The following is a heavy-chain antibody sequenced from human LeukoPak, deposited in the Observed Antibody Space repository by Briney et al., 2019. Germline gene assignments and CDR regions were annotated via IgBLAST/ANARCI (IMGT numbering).Heavy chain of an antibody. D-gene: IGHD3-16*01. CDR3: TRGAGWLIDY. CDR2: FHNSGTS. J-gene: IGHJ4*02. CDR1: DDSISDYY. V-gene: IGHV4-59*01. Sequence: SETLSLTCTVSDDSISDYYREWIRQPPGKGLEWIGYFHNSGTSTYNHSLKSRVTISADTSKNQYSLKLNSLTTTDTAVYYCTRGAGWLIDYWGQGILVTVSS.